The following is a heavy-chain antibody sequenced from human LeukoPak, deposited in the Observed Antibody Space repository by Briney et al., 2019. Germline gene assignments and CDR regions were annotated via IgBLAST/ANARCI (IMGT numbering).Heavy chain of an antibody. Sequence: NPSETLSLTCTVSGDTISRYYWNWIRQSPGRGLEWLGYIFHIGSTSYNPSLKSRVTMSLDTSKNQFSLKLRSLTAADTAVYYCARGSPLLLDAFDIWGQGTKVIVSS. V-gene: IGHV4-59*01. J-gene: IGHJ3*02. CDR2: IFHIGST. CDR1: GDTISRYY. D-gene: IGHD3-22*01. CDR3: ARGSPLLLDAFDI.